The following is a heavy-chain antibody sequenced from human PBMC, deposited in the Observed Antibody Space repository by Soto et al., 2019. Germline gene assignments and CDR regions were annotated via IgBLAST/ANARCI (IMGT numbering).Heavy chain of an antibody. J-gene: IGHJ4*02. Sequence: GGSLRLSCAASGFTFDDYGMSWVRQAPGKGLEWVSGINWNGGSTGYADSVKGRFTISRDNAKNSLYLQMNSLRAEETALYYCARKVDSSQVPTGYYFDYWGQGTLVTVSS. CDR1: GFTFDDYG. CDR3: ARKVDSSQVPTGYYFDY. V-gene: IGHV3-20*04. D-gene: IGHD3-9*01. CDR2: INWNGGST.